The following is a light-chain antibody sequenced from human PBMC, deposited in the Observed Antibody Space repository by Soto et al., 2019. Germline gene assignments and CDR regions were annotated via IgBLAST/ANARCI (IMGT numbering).Light chain of an antibody. Sequence: DILMTQSPSSVSASVGDRVTITCRASQAISRSLAWYQQKPGEAPKLLIYAASILQSGVPSRFSGSGSGTDFTLTITRLQPEDFASYYCQQANSFPFTFGRGTKV. CDR3: QQANSFPFT. CDR2: AAS. CDR1: QAISRS. V-gene: IGKV1-12*01. J-gene: IGKJ3*01.